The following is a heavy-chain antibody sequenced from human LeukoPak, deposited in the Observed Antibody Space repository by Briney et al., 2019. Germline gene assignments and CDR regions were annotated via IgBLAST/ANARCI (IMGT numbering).Heavy chain of an antibody. V-gene: IGHV4-39*02. Sequence: SETLSLTCTVSGGSISSSSYYWGWIRQPPGKGLEWIGSIYYSGSTYYNPSLKSRVTISVDTSKNQFSLKLSSVTAADTAVYYCARDWRGGLDAFDIWGQGTMVTVSS. CDR3: ARDWRGGLDAFDI. CDR2: IYYSGST. J-gene: IGHJ3*02. D-gene: IGHD3-16*01. CDR1: GGSISSSSYY.